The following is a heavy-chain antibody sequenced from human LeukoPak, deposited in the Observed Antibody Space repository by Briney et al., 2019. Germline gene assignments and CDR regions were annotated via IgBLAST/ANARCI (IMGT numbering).Heavy chain of an antibody. CDR3: ARDVPHNWFDT. CDR2: INSDGGGA. V-gene: IGHV3-74*01. Sequence: HPGGSLRLSCAASGITFGNNWMHWVRHGPGKGLVGISRINSDGGGAIYADSAKGRFTVSRDNAKNTLYLQMNSLRAEDTAVYYCARDVPHNWFDTWGQGTLVTVSS. CDR1: GITFGNNW. J-gene: IGHJ5*02.